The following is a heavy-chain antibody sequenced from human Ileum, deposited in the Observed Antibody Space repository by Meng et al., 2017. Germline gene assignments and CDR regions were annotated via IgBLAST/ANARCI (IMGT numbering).Heavy chain of an antibody. V-gene: IGHV1-69*06. J-gene: IGHJ5*02. CDR2: IIPIFGTA. D-gene: IGHD2-2*01. CDR3: ASLYCSSTSCYRVKGDWFDP. CDR1: GGTFSSYA. Sequence: QVQLVQSGREGKKPGSSVKGSCKASGGTFSSYAISWVRQAPGQGLEWMGGIIPIFGTANYAQKFQGRVTITAGKSTSTAYMELSSLRSEDTAVYYCASLYCSSTSCYRVKGDWFDPWGQGTLVTVSS.